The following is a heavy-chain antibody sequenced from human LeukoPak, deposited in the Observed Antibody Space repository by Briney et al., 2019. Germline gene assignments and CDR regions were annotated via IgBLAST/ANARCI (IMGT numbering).Heavy chain of an antibody. CDR2: ISNSGFYI. J-gene: IGHJ3*02. V-gene: IGHV3-21*01. CDR3: VTDGASDI. CDR1: GFTLSSYT. Sequence: GGSLRLSCAASGFTLSSYTTNWVRQAPGKWLEWVSSISNSGFYIYYEDSVKGRFVVSRDNANNSMYLQMNSLRDEDTAVYYCVTDGASDIGGQGTMVTVSS.